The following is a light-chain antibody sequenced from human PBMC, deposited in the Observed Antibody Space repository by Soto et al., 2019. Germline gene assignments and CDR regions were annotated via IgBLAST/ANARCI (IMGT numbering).Light chain of an antibody. Sequence: EIVRTQSPATLSVSPGERATLSCRASRSVSSNLAWYQQKFGQAPRLLIYGASTRATGIPARFSGSGSGTEFTLTISSLQSEDFAVYYCQHYNDWPAFGQGTKVDIK. CDR1: RSVSSN. CDR2: GAS. CDR3: QHYNDWPA. V-gene: IGKV3-15*01. J-gene: IGKJ1*01.